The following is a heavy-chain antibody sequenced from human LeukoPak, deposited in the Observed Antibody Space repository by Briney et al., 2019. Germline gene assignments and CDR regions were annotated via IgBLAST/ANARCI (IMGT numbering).Heavy chain of an antibody. CDR1: GFTFSSYA. Sequence: GGSLRLSCAASGFTFSSYAMSWVRQAPGKGLEWVAAISGSGGSTYYADSVKGRLTVSRDNSKNTLYLQMKSLRAEATAVYYCAKVAITFGGVIVPTSLYYFAYWGQGTLVTVSS. CDR2: ISGSGGST. D-gene: IGHD3-16*02. J-gene: IGHJ4*02. V-gene: IGHV3-23*01. CDR3: AKVAITFGGVIVPTSLYYFAY.